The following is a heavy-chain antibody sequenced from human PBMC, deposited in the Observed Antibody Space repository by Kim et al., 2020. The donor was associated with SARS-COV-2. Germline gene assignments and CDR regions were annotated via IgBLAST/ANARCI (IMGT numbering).Heavy chain of an antibody. CDR2: IYSGGST. V-gene: IGHV3-53*01. Sequence: GGSLRLSCAASGFTVSSNYMSWVRQAPGKGLEWVSVIYSGGSTYYADSVKGRFTISRDTSKNTLYLQMNSLRAEDTAVYYCARVAPYYDILTGAFDIWGQGTMVTVSS. J-gene: IGHJ3*02. D-gene: IGHD3-9*01. CDR3: ARVAPYYDILTGAFDI. CDR1: GFTVSSNY.